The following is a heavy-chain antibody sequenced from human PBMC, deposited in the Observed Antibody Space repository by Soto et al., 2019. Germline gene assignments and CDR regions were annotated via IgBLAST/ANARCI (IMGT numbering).Heavy chain of an antibody. CDR2: ISGSGGRT. D-gene: IGHD3-3*01. J-gene: IGHJ6*03. V-gene: IGHV3-23*01. CDR1: GFTFSSYA. Sequence: EVQLLESGGGLVQPGGSLRLSCAASGFTFSSYAMSWVRQAPGKGLEWVSAISGSGGRTYYADSVKGRFTISRDNSKNTLYLQMNSLRAEDTAVYYCAKKSGYSPYYYYMDVWGKWTTVTVSS. CDR3: AKKSGYSPYYYYMDV.